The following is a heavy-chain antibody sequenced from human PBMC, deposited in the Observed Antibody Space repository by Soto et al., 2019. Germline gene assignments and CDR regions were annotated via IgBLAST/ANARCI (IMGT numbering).Heavy chain of an antibody. V-gene: IGHV3-21*01. J-gene: IGHJ4*02. CDR3: ARDISRFLEWATGFDY. Sequence: GGSLRLSCAASGFTFSSYSMNWVRQAPGKGLEWVSSISSSSSYIYYADSAKGRFTISRDNAKNSLYLQMNSLRAEDTAVYYCARDISRFLEWATGFDYWGQGTLVTVSS. CDR2: ISSSSSYI. CDR1: GFTFSSYS. D-gene: IGHD3-3*01.